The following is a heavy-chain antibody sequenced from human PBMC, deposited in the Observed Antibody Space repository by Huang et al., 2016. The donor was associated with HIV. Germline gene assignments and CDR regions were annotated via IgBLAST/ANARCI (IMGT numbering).Heavy chain of an antibody. CDR3: ATGFDVFFDF. J-gene: IGHJ4*02. Sequence: QVQLVQSRAEVKKPGASVKVSCKVSEYTLTELSIHWVRQPPGKGLEWMGGVDPEMGETIYAQKVQGRVTMTEDTSTETAFMELSGLRPEDTAVYYCATGFDVFFDFWGQGTLVTVSS. CDR1: EYTLTELS. CDR2: VDPEMGET. V-gene: IGHV1-24*01. D-gene: IGHD3-9*01.